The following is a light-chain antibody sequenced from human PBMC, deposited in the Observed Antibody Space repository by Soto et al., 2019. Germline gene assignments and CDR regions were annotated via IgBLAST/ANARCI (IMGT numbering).Light chain of an antibody. J-gene: IGKJ2*01. CDR1: QSISSW. CDR3: QRYNTLSYT. Sequence: DIQMTQSPSTLSASVGNRVTITCRASQSISSWLAWYQQKPGKAPKLLIYDASSLESRVPSRFRGSGSGTEFPLTICGLRPDDFATYYCQRYNTLSYTFGQGTKLEIK. CDR2: DAS. V-gene: IGKV1-5*01.